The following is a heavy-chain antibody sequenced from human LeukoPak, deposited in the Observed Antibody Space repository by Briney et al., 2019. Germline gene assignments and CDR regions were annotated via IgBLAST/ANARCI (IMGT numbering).Heavy chain of an antibody. CDR3: ARPGGDYATGYFDY. CDR1: GGSISSSSYY. CDR2: IYYSGST. D-gene: IGHD2-21*02. J-gene: IGHJ4*02. V-gene: IGHV4-39*01. Sequence: SETLSLTCTVSGGSISSSSYYWGWIRQPPGKGLEWIGSIYYSGSTYYNPSLKSRVTISVDTSKNRFSLKLSSVTAADTAVYYCARPGGDYATGYFDYWGQGTLVTVSS.